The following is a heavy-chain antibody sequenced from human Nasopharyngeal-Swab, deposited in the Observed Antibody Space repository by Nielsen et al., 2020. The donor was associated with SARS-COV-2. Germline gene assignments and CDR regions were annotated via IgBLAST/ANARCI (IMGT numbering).Heavy chain of an antibody. Sequence: ASVKVSCKASGYTFTSYGISWVRQAPGQGLEWMGWISAYNGNTNYAQKLQVRVTMTTDTSTSTAYMELRSLRSDDTAVYYCARDQRVGQWRLPGYWGQGTLVTVSS. D-gene: IGHD6-19*01. V-gene: IGHV1-18*04. CDR2: ISAYNGNT. CDR1: GYTFTSYG. J-gene: IGHJ4*02. CDR3: ARDQRVGQWRLPGY.